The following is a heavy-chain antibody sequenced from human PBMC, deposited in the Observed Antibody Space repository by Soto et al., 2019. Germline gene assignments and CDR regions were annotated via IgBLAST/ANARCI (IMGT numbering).Heavy chain of an antibody. D-gene: IGHD2-21*01. CDR2: IRGDGGAT. Sequence: EVQLLESGGGLVKPGGSLRLTCAASGFTVSDYDMGWVRQAPGKGLEWVSLIRGDGGATYYADSVEGRLTTSRDTSENTVYLDMNSLRAEDTALYYCAKDRRGGEYPAFDLWGQGTMVTVSS. J-gene: IGHJ3*01. CDR1: GFTVSDYD. CDR3: AKDRRGGEYPAFDL. V-gene: IGHV3-23*01.